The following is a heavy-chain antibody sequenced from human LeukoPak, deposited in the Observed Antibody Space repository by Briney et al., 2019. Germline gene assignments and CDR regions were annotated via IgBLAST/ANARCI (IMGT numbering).Heavy chain of an antibody. CDR1: GCTFTNNG. CDR3: ARRQCDIWSGYMK. J-gene: IGHJ4*02. CDR2: ISAYNGNT. Sequence: ASVKVFCQASGCTFTNNGIRWGPQAPGQGLEWMGWISAYNGNTNYAQKLQGRVTITTDTSTSTAYMELRSLRSDDTAVYYCARRQCDIWSGYMKWGQGTLVTVSS. D-gene: IGHD3-9*01. V-gene: IGHV1-18*01.